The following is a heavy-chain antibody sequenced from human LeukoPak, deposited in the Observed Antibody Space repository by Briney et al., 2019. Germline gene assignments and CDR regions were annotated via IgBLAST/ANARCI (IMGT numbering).Heavy chain of an antibody. D-gene: IGHD6-19*01. Sequence: SETLSLTCAVSGGSISSYYWTWVRQPSGKGLEWIGRIHTSGSTNYNPSLTRRVTMSADTSKNQFSLKLPSVTAAYTAVYYCARAWQWLPRDSWGQGTLVTVST. CDR1: GGSISSYY. CDR2: IHTSGST. J-gene: IGHJ4*02. V-gene: IGHV4-4*07. CDR3: ARAWQWLPRDS.